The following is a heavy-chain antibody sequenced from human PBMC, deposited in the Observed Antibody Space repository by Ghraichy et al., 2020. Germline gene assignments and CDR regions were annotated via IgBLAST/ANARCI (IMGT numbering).Heavy chain of an antibody. CDR1: GGSISSYY. CDR2: IYYSGST. D-gene: IGHD3-3*01. CDR3: ARENLPFLGIDP. J-gene: IGHJ5*02. Sequence: SQTLSLTCTVSGGSISSYYWSWIRQPPGKGLEWIGYIYYSGSTNYNPSLKSRVTISVDTSKNQFSLKLSSVTAADTAVYYCARENLPFLGIDPWGQGTLVTVSS. V-gene: IGHV4-59*01.